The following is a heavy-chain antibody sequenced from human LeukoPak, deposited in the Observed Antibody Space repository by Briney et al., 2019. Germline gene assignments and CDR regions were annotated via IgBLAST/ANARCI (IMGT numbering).Heavy chain of an antibody. CDR1: GFTFSSYA. J-gene: IGHJ4*02. CDR3: AKDRGYYDSSGPYYFDY. CDR2: ISGSGGST. V-gene: IGHV3-23*01. Sequence: GGSLRLSCAASGFTFSSYAMSWVRQAPGKGLEWASGISGSGGSTYYADFVKGRFTISRDNSKNTLYLQMNSLRAEDTAVYYCAKDRGYYDSSGPYYFDYWGQGTLVTVSS. D-gene: IGHD3-22*01.